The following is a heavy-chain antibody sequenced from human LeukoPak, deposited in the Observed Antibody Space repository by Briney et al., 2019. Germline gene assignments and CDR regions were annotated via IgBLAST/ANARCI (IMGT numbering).Heavy chain of an antibody. CDR2: VNHRGDT. V-gene: IGHV4-34*01. J-gene: IGHJ4*03. CDR1: GGSFTGDY. D-gene: IGHD1-1*01. Sequence: SETLSLTCAVYGGSFTGDYWSWMRQSPGKGLQWIAEVNHRGDTNYNPSVKGRVTISVDTSENQFSLKVTSLTAADTAVYYCARGPTISETGYFDYWGQGTLVTVSS. CDR3: ARGPTISETGYFDY.